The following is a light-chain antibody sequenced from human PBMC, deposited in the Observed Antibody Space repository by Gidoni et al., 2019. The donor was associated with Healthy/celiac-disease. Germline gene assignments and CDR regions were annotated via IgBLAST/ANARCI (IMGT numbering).Light chain of an antibody. Sequence: AIQLTQSPSSLSASVGDRVNITCRASQGISSALAWYQQKPGKAPKLLIYDASSLESGVPSRFSGSGSGTDFTLTISSLQPEDFATYYRQQFNSYPLTFXGXTKVEIK. CDR1: QGISSA. V-gene: IGKV1-13*02. CDR2: DAS. J-gene: IGKJ4*01. CDR3: QQFNSYPLT.